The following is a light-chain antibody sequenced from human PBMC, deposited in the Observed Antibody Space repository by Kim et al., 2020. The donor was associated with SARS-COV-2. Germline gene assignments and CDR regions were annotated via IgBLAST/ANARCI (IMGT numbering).Light chain of an antibody. V-gene: IGKV1-8*01. CDR2: AAS. CDR3: QQYYSYPPT. J-gene: IGKJ1*01. Sequence: ASTGDRVPITCRASQGISSYLAWYQQKPGKAPKLLIYAASTLQSGVPSRFSGSGSGTDFTLTISCLQSEDFATYYCQQYYSYPPTFGQGTKVDIK. CDR1: QGISSY.